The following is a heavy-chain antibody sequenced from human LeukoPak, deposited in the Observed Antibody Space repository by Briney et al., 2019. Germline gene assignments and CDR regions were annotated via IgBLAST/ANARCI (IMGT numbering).Heavy chain of an antibody. D-gene: IGHD1-26*01. V-gene: IGHV4-38-2*01. CDR3: ARRVVGVPYYFDY. Sequence: SETLSLTCAVSGYSISGGYYWGWIRQPPGKGLEWIGSIYHSGSTYYNPSLKSRVTISVDTSKSQFSLKLSSVTAADTAVYYCARRVVGVPYYFDYWGQGTLVTVSS. CDR2: IYHSGST. CDR1: GYSISGGYY. J-gene: IGHJ4*02.